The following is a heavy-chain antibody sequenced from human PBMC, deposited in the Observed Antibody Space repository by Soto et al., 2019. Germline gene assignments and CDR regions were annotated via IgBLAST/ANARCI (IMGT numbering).Heavy chain of an antibody. CDR1: GFSLSTGGVG. Sequence: QITLKESGPTLVKPTQTLTLTCTFSGFSLSTGGVGVGWIRQPPGKALEWLALIYWDNDKRYSPSLKSRLTVTKDTAKTGVVPKMTNIDPVDTATYYCVQSRCGGDCLLSYSSHYYYGMDVWGQGTTVTVFS. V-gene: IGHV2-5*02. CDR3: VQSRCGGDCLLSYSSHYYYGMDV. CDR2: IYWDNDK. D-gene: IGHD2-21*02. J-gene: IGHJ6*02.